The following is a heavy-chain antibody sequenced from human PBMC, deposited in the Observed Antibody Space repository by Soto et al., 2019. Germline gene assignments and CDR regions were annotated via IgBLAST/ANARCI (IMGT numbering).Heavy chain of an antibody. V-gene: IGHV3-23*01. CDR3: AKGSVVVAAKFDS. CDR1: GFTYNNYA. J-gene: IGHJ4*02. Sequence: GGSLRLSCAASGFTYNNYAMGWVRQAPGKGLEWVSAISSSGYSAYYADSVKGRFTISRDNSRNTMFLQMNKLSAEDTAVYYCAKGSVVVAAKFDSRGQGTQVTVSS. D-gene: IGHD2-21*02. CDR2: ISSSGYSA.